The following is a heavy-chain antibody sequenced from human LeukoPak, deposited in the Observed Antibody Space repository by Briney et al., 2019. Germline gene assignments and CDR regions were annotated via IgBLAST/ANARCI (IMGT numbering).Heavy chain of an antibody. D-gene: IGHD3-3*01. Sequence: GGSLRLSCAASGFTFSSSAMSWVRQVPGKGLEWVSGISASGGSTYYADSVKGQFTISRDNSKNTLYLQMNSLRAEDTAVYYCAKTYYDFWSGYPDLFDYWGQGTLVTVSS. CDR3: AKTYYDFWSGYPDLFDY. CDR1: GFTFSSSA. V-gene: IGHV3-23*01. CDR2: ISASGGST. J-gene: IGHJ4*02.